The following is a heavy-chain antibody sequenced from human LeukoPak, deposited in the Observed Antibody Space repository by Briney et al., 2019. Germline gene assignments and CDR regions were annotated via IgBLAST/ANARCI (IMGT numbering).Heavy chain of an antibody. CDR1: GFTVSSNY. J-gene: IGHJ4*02. Sequence: PGGSLRLSCAASGFTVSSNYMSWVCQAPGKGLEWASVIYAGGSTYYADSVKGRFTISRDNSKNTLYLQMNSLRAEDTAVYYCARGTPLLGFDYWGQGTLVTVPS. D-gene: IGHD3-10*01. V-gene: IGHV3-66*01. CDR2: IYAGGST. CDR3: ARGTPLLGFDY.